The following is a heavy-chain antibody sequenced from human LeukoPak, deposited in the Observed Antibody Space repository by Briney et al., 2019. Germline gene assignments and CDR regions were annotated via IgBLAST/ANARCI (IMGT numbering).Heavy chain of an antibody. CDR3: ARVLPYYDILTGYYTRGNYFDY. V-gene: IGHV1-18*01. Sequence: GASVKVSCKASGYTFTSYGISWVRQAPGQGLEWMGWISAYNGNTNYAQKLQGRVTMTTDTSTSTAYMELRSLRSDDTAAYYCARVLPYYDILTGYYTRGNYFDYWGQGTLVTVSS. CDR2: ISAYNGNT. D-gene: IGHD3-9*01. CDR1: GYTFTSYG. J-gene: IGHJ4*02.